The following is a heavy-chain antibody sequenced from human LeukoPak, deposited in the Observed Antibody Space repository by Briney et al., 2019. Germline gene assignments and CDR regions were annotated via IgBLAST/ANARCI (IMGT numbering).Heavy chain of an antibody. CDR3: ARDWRLQLPFDY. V-gene: IGHV3-30*04. CDR1: KFTFNSYA. Sequence: GGSLRLSCAASKFTFNSYAMHWVRQAPGKGLEWVAVISYDGSNKYYADSVKGRFTISRDNSKNTLYLQMNSLRAEDTAVYYCARDWRLQLPFDYWGQGTLVTVSS. J-gene: IGHJ4*02. D-gene: IGHD5-24*01. CDR2: ISYDGSNK.